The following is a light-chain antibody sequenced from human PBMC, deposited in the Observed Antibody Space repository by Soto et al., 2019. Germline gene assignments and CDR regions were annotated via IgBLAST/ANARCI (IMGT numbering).Light chain of an antibody. CDR1: QSISTY. V-gene: IGKV1-39*01. J-gene: IGKJ1*01. Sequence: DIQMTQSPSSLSASVGDRVTITCRASQSISTYLNWYQQKPGKAPKLLIYAASSLQSGVPSSFSGSGSGTEFTLTIRSLQPEDFATYYCQQSYSTPQTFGQGTKVEIK. CDR2: AAS. CDR3: QQSYSTPQT.